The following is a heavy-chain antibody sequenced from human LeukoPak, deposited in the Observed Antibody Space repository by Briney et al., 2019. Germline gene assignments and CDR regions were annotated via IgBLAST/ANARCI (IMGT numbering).Heavy chain of an antibody. CDR3: ARGAYYNFWSGFYYSPHFDY. CDR2: INPNNGDT. Sequence: GASVTVSFKASGYTFISCYYLHWVRPAPGQGLEWMGWINPNNGDTNYAQKFQGRVTMTRDTSISTAYMELSRLRSDDAAVYFCARGAYYNFWSGFYYSPHFDYWGQGTLVTVSS. D-gene: IGHD3-3*01. V-gene: IGHV1-2*02. J-gene: IGHJ4*02. CDR1: GYTFISCYY.